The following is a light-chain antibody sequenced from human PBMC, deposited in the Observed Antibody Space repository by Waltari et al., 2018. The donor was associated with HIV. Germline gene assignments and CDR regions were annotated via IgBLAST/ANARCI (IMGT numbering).Light chain of an antibody. Sequence: QSALTQPASVSGSPGQSTTISCTGTSNDVGPYNLVSCDQQHPAKAPKLMIYEVNHRPSGVSNRFSGSKSGNTASLTISGLQAEDEADYYCSSFTGINTWVFGGGTMVTVL. J-gene: IGLJ3*02. CDR1: SNDVGPYNL. CDR2: EVN. V-gene: IGLV2-14*02. CDR3: SSFTGINTWV.